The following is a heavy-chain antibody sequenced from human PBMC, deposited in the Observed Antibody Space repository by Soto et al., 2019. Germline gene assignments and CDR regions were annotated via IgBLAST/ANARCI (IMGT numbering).Heavy chain of an antibody. CDR2: IYYSGST. J-gene: IGHJ6*03. CDR3: ARIITIFGVAPHYYMDV. V-gene: IGHV4-31*03. Sequence: SETLSLTCTVSGGSISSGGYYWSWIRQHPGKGLEWIGYIYYSGSTYYNPSLKSRVTISVDTSKNQFSLKLSSVTAADTAVYYCARIITIFGVAPHYYMDVWGKGTTVTVSS. D-gene: IGHD3-3*01. CDR1: GGSISSGGYY.